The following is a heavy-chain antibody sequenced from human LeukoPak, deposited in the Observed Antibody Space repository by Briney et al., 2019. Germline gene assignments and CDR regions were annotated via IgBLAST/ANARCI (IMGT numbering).Heavy chain of an antibody. CDR3: AREGTMVRSFDY. D-gene: IGHD3-10*01. CDR2: IYYSGST. Sequence: SETLSLTCTVSGGSISSYYWSWIRQPPGKGLEWIGYIYYSGSTNYNPSLKSRVTISVDTSKNQFSLKLSFVTAADTAVYYCAREGTMVRSFDYWGQGTLVTVSS. J-gene: IGHJ4*02. V-gene: IGHV4-59*01. CDR1: GGSISSYY.